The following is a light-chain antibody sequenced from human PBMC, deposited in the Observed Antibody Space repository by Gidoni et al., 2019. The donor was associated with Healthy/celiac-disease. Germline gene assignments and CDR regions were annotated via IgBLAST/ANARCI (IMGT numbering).Light chain of an antibody. V-gene: IGKV3-11*01. Sequence: EIVLTQSPATLPLSPGERATLSCRASQSVSSYLAWDQQKPGQAPRLLIYDASNRSTGIAVRYSGSGSGTDFTLTISSLEPEDFAVDYCQQRSNWPFIFTFGPGTKVDIK. CDR1: QSVSSY. CDR3: QQRSNWPFIFT. J-gene: IGKJ3*01. CDR2: DAS.